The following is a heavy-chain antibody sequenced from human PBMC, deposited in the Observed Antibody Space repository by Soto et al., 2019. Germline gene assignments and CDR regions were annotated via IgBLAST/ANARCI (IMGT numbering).Heavy chain of an antibody. CDR2: LNTDTGNT. CDR1: GFTFSDNL. J-gene: IGHJ3*01. Sequence: QVQLVQSGAELKKPGASVNISCTASGFTFSDNLINCVRQVPGQGLEWMGWLNTDTGNTRYSETFQGRVTISRQPSASIAYLELSGLENEDTALYFCARDIQSVCPRANDAFDVWGQGTMITVSS. CDR3: ARDIQSVCPRANDAFDV. V-gene: IGHV1-3*04. D-gene: IGHD3-16*01.